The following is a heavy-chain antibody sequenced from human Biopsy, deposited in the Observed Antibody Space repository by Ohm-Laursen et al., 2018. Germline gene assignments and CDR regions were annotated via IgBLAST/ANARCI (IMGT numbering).Heavy chain of an antibody. CDR3: AKDLSVYYYYGIDV. Sequence: SLRLSCTASGFTFSTYGMHWVRLAPGKGLEWVSVISYDQITKHYADSVRCRFTISRDNSKNTLYLQVNSLRAEDTAVYYCAKDLSVYYYYGIDVWGQGTTVTVSS. CDR2: ISYDQITK. D-gene: IGHD5/OR15-5a*01. J-gene: IGHJ6*02. V-gene: IGHV3-30*18. CDR1: GFTFSTYG.